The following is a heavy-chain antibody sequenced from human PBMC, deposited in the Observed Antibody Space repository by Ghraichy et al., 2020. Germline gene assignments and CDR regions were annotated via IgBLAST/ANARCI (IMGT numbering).Heavy chain of an antibody. CDR1: GFTFSSYS. D-gene: IGHD3-22*01. CDR2: ISSSSSTI. J-gene: IGHJ3*02. V-gene: IGHV3-48*02. CDR3: ARDLYDSSGYDAFDI. Sequence: GESLNISCAASGFTFSSYSMNWVRQAPGKGLEWVSYISSSSSTIYYADSVKGRFTISRDNAKNSLYLQMNSLRDEDTAVYYCARDLYDSSGYDAFDIWGQGTMVTVSS.